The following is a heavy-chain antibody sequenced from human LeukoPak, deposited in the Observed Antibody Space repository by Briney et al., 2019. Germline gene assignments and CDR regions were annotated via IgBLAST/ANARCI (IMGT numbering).Heavy chain of an antibody. D-gene: IGHD1/OR15-1a*01. CDR2: IWYDGTNK. J-gene: IGHJ6*02. V-gene: IGHV3-33*08. CDR3: AREITGTGYYGMDV. Sequence: GGSLRLSCAASGFTFSSYWMSWVRQAPGKELEWVALIWYDGTNKYYADSVKGRFTISRDNSKNTLYLQMNSLRAEDTALYHCAREITGTGYYGMDVWGQGTTVTVSS. CDR1: GFTFSSYW.